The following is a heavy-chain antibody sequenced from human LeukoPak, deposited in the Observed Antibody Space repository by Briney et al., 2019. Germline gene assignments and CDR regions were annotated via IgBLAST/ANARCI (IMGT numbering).Heavy chain of an antibody. CDR3: AKSNGYGLVDI. CDR2: FYYSGST. D-gene: IGHD3-10*01. CDR1: GGSIRSYY. Sequence: PSETLSLTCTVSGGSIRSYYWSWIRQSPGKGLEWIGYFYYSGSTNYNPSLKSRVTISVDTSKNQFSLKLNSVAAADTAVYYCAKSNGYGLVDIWGQGTMVTVSS. J-gene: IGHJ3*02. V-gene: IGHV4-59*12.